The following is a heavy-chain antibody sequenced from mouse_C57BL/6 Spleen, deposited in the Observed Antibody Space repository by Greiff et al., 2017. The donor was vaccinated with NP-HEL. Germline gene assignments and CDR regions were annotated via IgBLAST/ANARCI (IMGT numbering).Heavy chain of an antibody. CDR3: ASWDSYWYFDV. V-gene: IGHV1-52*01. CDR1: GYTFTSYW. Sequence: QVQLQQPGAELVRPGSSVKLSCKASGYTFTSYWMHWVKQRPIQGLEWIGNIDPSDSETHYNQKFKDKATLTVDKSSSTAYMQLSSLTSEDSAVYYCASWDSYWYFDVWGTGTTVTVSS. CDR2: IDPSDSET. D-gene: IGHD4-1*01. J-gene: IGHJ1*03.